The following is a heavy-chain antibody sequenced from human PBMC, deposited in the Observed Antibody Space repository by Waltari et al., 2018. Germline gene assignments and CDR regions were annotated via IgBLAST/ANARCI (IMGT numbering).Heavy chain of an antibody. D-gene: IGHD3-9*01. CDR2: IYHSGST. J-gene: IGHJ5*02. CDR1: GYSISSGYY. Sequence: QVQLQESGPGLVKPSETLSLTCTVSGYSISSGYYWGWIRQPPGKGLEWIGSIYHSGSTYYNPSLKSRVTISVDTSKNQFSLKLSSVTAADTAVYYCARAEAYYDILTGYQGSWFDPWGQGTLVTVSS. CDR3: ARAEAYYDILTGYQGSWFDP. V-gene: IGHV4-38-2*02.